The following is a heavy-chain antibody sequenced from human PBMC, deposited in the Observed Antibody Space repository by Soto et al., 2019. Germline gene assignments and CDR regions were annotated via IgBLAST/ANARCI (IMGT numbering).Heavy chain of an antibody. CDR3: VRESTPPFFDT. V-gene: IGHV3-33*01. J-gene: IGHJ5*02. CDR1: GFTLNIYG. D-gene: IGHD2-15*01. Sequence: GGSLRLSCIGSGFTLNIYGVHWVRQAPGNGLEWVALIWYDGLRQTYADSVRSRFTISRDSSTNTIYLQMNSLRAEDTATYYCVRESTPPFFDTWGQGTPVTVSS. CDR2: IWYDGLRQ.